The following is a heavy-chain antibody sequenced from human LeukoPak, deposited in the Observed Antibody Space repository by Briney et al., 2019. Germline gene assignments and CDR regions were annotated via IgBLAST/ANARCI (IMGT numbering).Heavy chain of an antibody. CDR1: GFTFSSYW. J-gene: IGHJ3*02. CDR2: ISSSSSTI. CDR3: ATPYYYDSKAFDI. D-gene: IGHD3-22*01. V-gene: IGHV3-48*04. Sequence: GGSLRLSCAASGFTFSSYWMSWVRQAPGKGLEWVSYISSSSSTIYYADSVKGRFTISRDNAKNSLYLQMNSLRAEDTAVYYCATPYYYDSKAFDIWGQGTMVTVSS.